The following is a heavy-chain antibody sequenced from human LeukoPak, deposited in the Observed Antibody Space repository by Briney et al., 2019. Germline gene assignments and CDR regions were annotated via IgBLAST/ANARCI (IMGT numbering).Heavy chain of an antibody. CDR1: GFTFSSYS. J-gene: IGHJ6*03. Sequence: GGSLRLSCAASGFTFSSYSMNWVRQAPGKGLEWVSYISSSSSTIYYADSVKGRFTISRDNAKNSLYLQMNSLRAEDTAVYYCARVQAYYYYYYMDVWGKGTTVTVSS. CDR3: ARVQAYYYYYYMDV. CDR2: ISSSSSTI. V-gene: IGHV3-48*01.